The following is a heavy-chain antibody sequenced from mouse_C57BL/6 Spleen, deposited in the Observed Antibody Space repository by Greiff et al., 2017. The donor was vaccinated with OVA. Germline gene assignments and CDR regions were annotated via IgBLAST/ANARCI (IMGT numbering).Heavy chain of an antibody. CDR2: IDPENGDT. V-gene: IGHV14-4*01. CDR1: GFNIKDDY. J-gene: IGHJ1*03. D-gene: IGHD2-2*01. CDR3: TGHGSDV. Sequence: VQLQQSGAELVRPGASVKLSCTASGFNIKDDYMHWVQQRPEPGLEWIGWIDPENGDTEYASKFQGKATITADTSSNTAYLQLSSLTSEDTAVYYCTGHGSDVWGTGTTVTVSS.